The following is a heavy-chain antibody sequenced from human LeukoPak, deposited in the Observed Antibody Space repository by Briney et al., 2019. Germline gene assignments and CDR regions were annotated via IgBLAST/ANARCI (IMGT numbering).Heavy chain of an antibody. V-gene: IGHV3-74*01. CDR2: TQSDGSST. D-gene: IGHD5-24*01. J-gene: IGHJ6*03. CDR1: GFTFSSYW. CDR3: AREMVEMATKLAYYMDV. Sequence: AGGSLRLSCAASGFTFSSYWMHWVRQVPGKGLVWVSRTQSDGSSTRFADSVKGRFTISRDNAKNSLYLQMNSLRAEDTAVYYCAREMVEMATKLAYYMDVWGKGTTVTVSS.